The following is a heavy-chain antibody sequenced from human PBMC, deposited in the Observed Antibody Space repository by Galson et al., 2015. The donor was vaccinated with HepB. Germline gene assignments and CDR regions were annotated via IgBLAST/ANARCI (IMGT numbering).Heavy chain of an antibody. D-gene: IGHD2-21*02. Sequence: SLRLSCAASGFTFSSYWMSWVRQAPGKGLEWVANIKQDGSEKYYVDSVKGRFTISRDNAKNSLYLQMNSLRAEDTAVYYCAREGPVVVVTAIPGDAFDIWGQGTMVTVSS. CDR1: GFTFSSYW. CDR3: AREGPVVVVTAIPGDAFDI. J-gene: IGHJ3*02. CDR2: IKQDGSEK. V-gene: IGHV3-7*03.